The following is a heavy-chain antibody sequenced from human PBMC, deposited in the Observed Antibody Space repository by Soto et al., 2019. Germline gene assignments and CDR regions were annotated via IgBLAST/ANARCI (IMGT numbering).Heavy chain of an antibody. D-gene: IGHD6-6*01. CDR1: GYTFTSYA. CDR3: ASGSSSSLHYYYYYGMDV. Sequence: ASVKVSCKASGYTFTSYAMHWVRQAPGQRLEWMGWINAGNGNTKYSQKFQGRVTITRDTSASTAYMELSSLRPEDTAVYYCASGSSSSLHYYYYYGMDVWGKGTTVTVSS. CDR2: INAGNGNT. V-gene: IGHV1-3*01. J-gene: IGHJ6*04.